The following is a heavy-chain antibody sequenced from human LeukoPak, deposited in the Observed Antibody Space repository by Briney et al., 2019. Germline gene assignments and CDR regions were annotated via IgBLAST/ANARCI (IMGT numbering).Heavy chain of an antibody. D-gene: IGHD3-22*01. CDR3: AKDTSDPYYYDSSGYLDY. CDR1: GFTFSSYG. V-gene: IGHV3-30*18. CDR2: ISYDGSNK. Sequence: QPGGSLRLSCAASGFTFSSYGMHWVRQAPGKGLEWVAVISYDGSNKYYADSVKGRFTISRDNSKNTLYLQMNSLRAEDTAVYYCAKDTSDPYYYDSSGYLDYWGQGTLVTVSS. J-gene: IGHJ4*02.